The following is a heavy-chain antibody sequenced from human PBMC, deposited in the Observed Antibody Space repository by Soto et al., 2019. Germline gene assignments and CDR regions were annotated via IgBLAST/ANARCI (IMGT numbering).Heavy chain of an antibody. CDR2: ISYDGSNK. D-gene: IGHD2-15*01. V-gene: IGHV3-30-3*01. CDR1: GFTFSSYA. Sequence: QVQLVESGGGVVQPGRSLRLSCAASGFTFSSYAMHWVRQAPGKGLEWVAVISYDGSNKDYADSVKGRFTISRDNSKNTLYLQMNSLRAEDTALSYCVRRGGATLDYWGQGTLVTVSS. CDR3: VRRGGATLDY. J-gene: IGHJ4*02.